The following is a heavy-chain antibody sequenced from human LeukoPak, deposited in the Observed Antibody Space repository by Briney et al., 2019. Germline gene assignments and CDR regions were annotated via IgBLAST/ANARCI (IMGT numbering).Heavy chain of an antibody. V-gene: IGHV3-23*01. CDR3: AKVPYDCGGDCYSLFFDY. CDR1: GFTFSSYG. CDR2: ISGSGGST. J-gene: IGHJ4*02. D-gene: IGHD2-21*02. Sequence: GGTLGLSCAASGFTFSSYGMSWVRQAPGKGLEWVSAISGSGGSTYYADSVKGRFTISRDNSKNTLYLQMNSLRAEDTAVYYCAKVPYDCGGDCYSLFFDYWGQGTLVTVSS.